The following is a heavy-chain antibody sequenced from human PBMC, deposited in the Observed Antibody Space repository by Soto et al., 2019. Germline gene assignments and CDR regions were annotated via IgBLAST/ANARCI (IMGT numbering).Heavy chain of an antibody. V-gene: IGHV3-23*01. CDR2: MGGSVDSK. CDR3: ARDQISGWYDN. CDR1: GFAFGRYA. Sequence: EVQMLESGGGLVKPGVSLRLSCAASGFAFGRYALSWVRQAPGKGLEWVSAMGGSVDSKSYADSVKGRFTISRDDPKNTLFLEMNSLRPEDTAIYFCARDQISGWYDNWGQGTLVTVSS. J-gene: IGHJ5*02. D-gene: IGHD6-19*01.